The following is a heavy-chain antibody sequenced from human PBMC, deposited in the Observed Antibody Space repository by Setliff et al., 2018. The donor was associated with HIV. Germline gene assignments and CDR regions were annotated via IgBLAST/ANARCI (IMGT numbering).Heavy chain of an antibody. Sequence: SETLSLTCTVSGGSISTYFWSWVRQTPGKGLEWIGYIYYTGSTSYNPSFRSRVTISVDTSKNQFSLMLDSVTAADTAVYYCARDIDGSGRGFDIWGQGTMVTVSS. CDR3: ARDIDGSGRGFDI. CDR1: GGSISTYF. D-gene: IGHD3-10*01. CDR2: IYYTGST. J-gene: IGHJ3*02. V-gene: IGHV4-59*01.